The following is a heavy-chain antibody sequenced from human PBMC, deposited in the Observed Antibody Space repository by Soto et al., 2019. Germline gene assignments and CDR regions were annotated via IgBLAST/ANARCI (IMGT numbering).Heavy chain of an antibody. CDR2: IIASGGST. CDR3: AKQPLSMYYLDY. Sequence: EVQLLDSGGGLVLPGGSQRLSCAASGFTFTNYGMSWVRQAPGRGLEWVSTIIASGGSTYYADSVKGRFTISRDNSKNTLYLQMDSLRAEDTAIYYCAKQPLSMYYLDYWGKGALVTVSS. J-gene: IGHJ4*02. CDR1: GFTFTNYG. D-gene: IGHD2-8*01. V-gene: IGHV3-23*01.